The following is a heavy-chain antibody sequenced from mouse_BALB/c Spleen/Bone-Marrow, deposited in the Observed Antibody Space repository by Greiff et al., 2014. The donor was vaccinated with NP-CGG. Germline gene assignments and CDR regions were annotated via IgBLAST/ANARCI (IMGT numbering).Heavy chain of an antibody. CDR2: ISYSANT. D-gene: IGHD1-2*01. Sequence: EVMLVESGPGLVKPFQSLSLSCTVTGYSITSDYAWNWVRQFPGNKLEWMGYISYSANTNYNPSLKSRISITRDTSKNQFFLQLNSVTAEDTATYYCTRGTTAGFAYWGLGTLVTVAA. CDR3: TRGTTAGFAY. V-gene: IGHV3-2*02. CDR1: GYSITSDYA. J-gene: IGHJ3*01.